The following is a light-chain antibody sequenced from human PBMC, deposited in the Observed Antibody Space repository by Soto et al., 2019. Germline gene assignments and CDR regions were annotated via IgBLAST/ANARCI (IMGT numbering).Light chain of an antibody. CDR3: CSYAGSYTV. V-gene: IGLV2-11*01. CDR2: DVS. Sequence: QSALTQPRSVSGSPGQSVTISCTGTSSDVGGYNYVSWYQQHPGKAPKLMIYDVSKRPTGVPDRISGSKSDNTASLTISGLQAEDEADYYCCSYAGSYTVFGGGTKLTVL. CDR1: SSDVGGYNY. J-gene: IGLJ3*02.